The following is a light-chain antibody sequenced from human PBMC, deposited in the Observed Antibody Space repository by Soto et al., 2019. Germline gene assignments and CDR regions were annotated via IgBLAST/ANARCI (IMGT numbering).Light chain of an antibody. V-gene: IGLV1-51*01. J-gene: IGLJ2*01. CDR1: NSNIGINY. CDR3: SAWDKKLSAVV. Sequence: QSVLTQPPSVSAAPGQKVTISCSGSNSNIGINYVSWDQQLPGAASKLLIYDSYKRPSGIPDRFSGYKSGTSATLDIAGIQNGEEADFYCSAWDKKLSAVVFGCGTKLTV. CDR2: DSY.